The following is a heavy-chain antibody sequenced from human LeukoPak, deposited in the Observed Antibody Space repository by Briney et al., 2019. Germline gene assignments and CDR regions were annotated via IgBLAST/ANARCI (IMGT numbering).Heavy chain of an antibody. CDR1: GYTFTSYD. D-gene: IGHD3-9*01. CDR2: VNPNSGNT. CDR3: ARISLTGYAPISGYFDY. Sequence: ASVKVSCKASGYTFTSYDINWVRQATGQGLEWMGWVNPNSGNTGYAQKFQGRVTMTRNTSISTAYMELSSLRSEDTAVYYCARISLTGYAPISGYFDYWGQGTLVTVSS. V-gene: IGHV1-8*01. J-gene: IGHJ4*02.